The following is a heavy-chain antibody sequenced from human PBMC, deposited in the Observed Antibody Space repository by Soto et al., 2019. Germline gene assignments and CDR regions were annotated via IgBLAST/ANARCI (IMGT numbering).Heavy chain of an antibody. CDR1: GGSISSYY. CDR2: IYYSGST. CDR3: ARRYGGTFDY. V-gene: IGHV4-59*08. D-gene: IGHD2-15*01. Sequence: SETLSLTCAVSGGSISSYYWSWIRQPPGKGLEWIGYIYYSGSTNYNPSLKSRVTISVDTSKNQFSLKLSSVTAADTAVYYCARRYGGTFDYWGQGTLVTVSS. J-gene: IGHJ4*02.